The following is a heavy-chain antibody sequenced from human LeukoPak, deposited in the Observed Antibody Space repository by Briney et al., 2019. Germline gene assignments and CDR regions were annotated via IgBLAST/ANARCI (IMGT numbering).Heavy chain of an antibody. J-gene: IGHJ3*02. Sequence: PSETLSLTCTVAGGSISSYYWSWIRQPPGKGLEWIGYIYYSGSTNYNPSLKSRVTISVDTSKNQFSLKLSSVTAADTAVYYYARATRAAANAFDIWGQGTMVTVSS. CDR3: ARATRAAANAFDI. V-gene: IGHV4-59*01. CDR2: IYYSGST. CDR1: GGSISSYY. D-gene: IGHD6-13*01.